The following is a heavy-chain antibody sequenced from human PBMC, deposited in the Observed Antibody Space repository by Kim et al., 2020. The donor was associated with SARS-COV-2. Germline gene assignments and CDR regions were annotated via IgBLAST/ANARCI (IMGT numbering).Heavy chain of an antibody. D-gene: IGHD3-16*01. CDR1: GYTFTSYA. CDR3: ARGGTHRSVGVIQE. J-gene: IGHJ4*02. CDR2: VSAYNGNT. V-gene: IGHV1-18*01. Sequence: ASVKVSCKASGYTFTSYAINWVRQAPGQGLEWMGWVSAYNGNTNYAQKLQGRVTMTTDTSTSTAYMELTNLRSDDTAVYYCARGGTHRSVGVIQEWGQGTLVTVSS.